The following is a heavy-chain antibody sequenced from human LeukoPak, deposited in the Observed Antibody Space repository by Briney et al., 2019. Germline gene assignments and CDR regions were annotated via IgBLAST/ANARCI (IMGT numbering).Heavy chain of an antibody. J-gene: IGHJ4*02. Sequence: SETLSLTCGVYGGSFSAYYWSWIRQPPGKGLEWIGEVYHSGSTNYNPSLKSRVTISVDTSKNQFSLKLSSVTAADTAVYYCARECSSTSCSTSTSYPRTIYYFDYWGQGTLVTVSS. D-gene: IGHD2-2*01. CDR1: GGSFSAYY. V-gene: IGHV4-34*01. CDR3: ARECSSTSCSTSTSYPRTIYYFDY. CDR2: VYHSGST.